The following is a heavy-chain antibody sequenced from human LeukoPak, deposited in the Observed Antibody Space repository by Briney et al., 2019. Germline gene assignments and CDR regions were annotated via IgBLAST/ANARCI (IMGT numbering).Heavy chain of an antibody. CDR3: ARDLSFGSLDF. D-gene: IGHD1-26*01. V-gene: IGHV3-33*01. J-gene: IGHJ4*02. CDR1: GFTLSSHG. CDR2: IWYDGSKE. Sequence: GGSLRLSCAASGFTLSSHGMHWVRQAPGKGLEWVALIWYDGSKENYADSVKGRFTISRDMSKNTLNLQVNSLRVEDTAVFYCARDLSFGSLDFRGQGTLVTVSS.